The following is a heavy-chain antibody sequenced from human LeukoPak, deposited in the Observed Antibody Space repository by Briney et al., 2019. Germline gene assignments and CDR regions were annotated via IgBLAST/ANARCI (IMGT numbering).Heavy chain of an antibody. CDR2: ISGSGGST. V-gene: IGHV3-23*01. CDR1: GFTFSSYA. Sequence: GGSLRLSCAASGFTFSSYAMSWVRQAPGKGLEWVSAISGSGGSTYYADSVKGRFTISRDNSQNTLYLQMNSLRAEDTAVYYCAKDRRSCYCGDYWGQGTLATVSS. J-gene: IGHJ4*02. D-gene: IGHD2-15*01. CDR3: AKDRRSCYCGDY.